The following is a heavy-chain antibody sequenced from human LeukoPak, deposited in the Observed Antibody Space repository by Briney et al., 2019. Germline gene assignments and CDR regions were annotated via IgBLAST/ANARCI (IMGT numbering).Heavy chain of an antibody. CDR1: GGSISRSGCY. D-gene: IGHD6-13*01. CDR3: ARHGGAAAGLDS. V-gene: IGHV4-39*01. CDR2: VYDSGST. Sequence: SETLSLTCTVSGGSISRSGCYWGWIRQPPGEGLEWIGSVYDSGSTYYNPSLKSRVTVHADTSKNQFSLRLTSVTAADTAQHYCARHGGAAAGLDSCGQGILVTVSS. J-gene: IGHJ4*02.